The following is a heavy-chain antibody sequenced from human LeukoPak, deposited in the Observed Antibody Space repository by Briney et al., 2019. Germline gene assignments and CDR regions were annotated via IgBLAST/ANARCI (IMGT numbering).Heavy chain of an antibody. D-gene: IGHD5-18*01. CDR3: AGGIRGCSYGCDY. J-gene: IGHJ4*02. V-gene: IGHV1-69*06. Sequence: ASVKVSCKGSGGTFSSYAISWVRQAPGPGLEWMGGIIPIFGTANYAQKFQGRVTITADKSTGTAYMELSSLRSEDTAVYYCAGGIRGCSYGCDYWGQGTLVTVSS. CDR1: GGTFSSYA. CDR2: IIPIFGTA.